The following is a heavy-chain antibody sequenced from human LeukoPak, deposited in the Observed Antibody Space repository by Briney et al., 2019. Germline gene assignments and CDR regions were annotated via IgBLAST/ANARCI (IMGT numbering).Heavy chain of an antibody. J-gene: IGHJ3*02. Sequence: GGSLRRSFEAPGLPVSSNYRGWVRQAPGKGLGWAQVIYSGGSTYYADSVKGRFTVSRDNSKNTLYLQMNSLRAEDTAVYYCARAPFTYDSSGDSFDIWGQGTMVTVSS. V-gene: IGHV3-66*01. CDR3: ARAPFTYDSSGDSFDI. D-gene: IGHD3-22*01. CDR2: IYSGGST. CDR1: GLPVSSNY.